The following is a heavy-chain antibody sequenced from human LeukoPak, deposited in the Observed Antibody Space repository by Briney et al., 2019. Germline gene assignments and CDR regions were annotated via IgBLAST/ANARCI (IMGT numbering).Heavy chain of an antibody. V-gene: IGHV3-23*01. CDR2: ISGSGSNT. J-gene: IGHJ6*01. CDR3: PITERGGYYGMDV. D-gene: IGHD2-15*01. Sequence: PWGSLSLTCTPWVFTINLYDLIWVRQAPGKGLEWVSAISGSGSNTYYADSVKGRFTISRDTSKNTLYLQVNSLRPEDTAPYYCPITERGGYYGMDVWGQGTTVTVSS. CDR1: VFTINLYD.